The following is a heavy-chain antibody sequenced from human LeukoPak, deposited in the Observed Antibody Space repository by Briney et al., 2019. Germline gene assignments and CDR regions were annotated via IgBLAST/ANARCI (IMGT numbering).Heavy chain of an antibody. CDR3: ARGGAATDPSVFDY. Sequence: SETLSLTCTVSGGSISSSNWWSWVRQPPGKGLEWIGEIYHSGSTNYNPSLKSRVTISVDKSKNQFSLKLSSVTAADTAVYYCARGGAATDPSVFDYWGQGTLVTVSS. V-gene: IGHV4-4*02. D-gene: IGHD2-15*01. CDR2: IYHSGST. J-gene: IGHJ4*02. CDR1: GGSISSSNW.